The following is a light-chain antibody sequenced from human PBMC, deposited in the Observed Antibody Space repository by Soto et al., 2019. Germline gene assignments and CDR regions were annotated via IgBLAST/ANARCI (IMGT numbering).Light chain of an antibody. CDR3: QTWGSGIVV. Sequence: QLVLTQSPSASASLGTSVTLTCTLSSGHSNYAIAWHQQQSEKGPRYLMKLNSDGSHSKGDGMPYRFSGSSSEAERYLTISSLQCEDEADYYCQTWGSGIVVFGGGTKLTVL. CDR1: SGHSNYA. J-gene: IGLJ2*01. V-gene: IGLV4-69*01. CDR2: LNSDGSH.